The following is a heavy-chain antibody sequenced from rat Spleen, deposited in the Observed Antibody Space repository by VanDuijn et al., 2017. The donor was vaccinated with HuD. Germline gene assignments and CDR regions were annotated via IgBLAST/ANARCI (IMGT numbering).Heavy chain of an antibody. CDR3: ARPSYGFPFAY. D-gene: IGHD1-7*01. CDR1: GFAFSHYG. Sequence: EVQLMESGGGLVQPGRSVKLSRAASGFAFSHYGMAWVLQAPTKGLEWIASISYDGDNTYYRDSVKGRFTISRDNAKSTLYLQMDSLRSEDTATYYCARPSYGFPFAYWGQGTLVTVSS. J-gene: IGHJ3*01. CDR2: ISYDGDNT. V-gene: IGHV5-25*01.